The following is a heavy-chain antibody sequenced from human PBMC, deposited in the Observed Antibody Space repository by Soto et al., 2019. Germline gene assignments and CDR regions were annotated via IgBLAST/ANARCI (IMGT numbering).Heavy chain of an antibody. J-gene: IGHJ4*02. Sequence: PSETLSLTCAVSGGSISSGGYSWSWIRQPPGKGLEWIGYMYHSGSTNYNPSLKSRVTISVDTSKNQFSLKLSSVTAADTAVYYCARVDKLWLRALDYWGQGTLVTVSS. CDR1: GGSISSGGYS. V-gene: IGHV4-30-2*01. D-gene: IGHD5-18*01. CDR2: MYHSGST. CDR3: ARVDKLWLRALDY.